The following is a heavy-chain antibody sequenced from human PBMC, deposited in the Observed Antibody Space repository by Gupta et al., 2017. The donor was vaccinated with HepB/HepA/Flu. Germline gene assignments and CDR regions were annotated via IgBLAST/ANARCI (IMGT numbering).Heavy chain of an antibody. CDR1: GFIFSDYG. Sequence: VQLVESGGGVVRPGGSLRLSCVTSGFIFSDYGMHWVRQAPGKGLEWVAFLWYDGSKQDYADSVKGRFTVSRDISKNTLYLQMNSLRAEDTSIYYCARGLFGNKVPFEYWGQGTLVTVSS. V-gene: IGHV3-33*01. J-gene: IGHJ4*02. CDR3: ARGLFGNKVPFEY. CDR2: LWYDGSKQ. D-gene: IGHD4/OR15-4a*01.